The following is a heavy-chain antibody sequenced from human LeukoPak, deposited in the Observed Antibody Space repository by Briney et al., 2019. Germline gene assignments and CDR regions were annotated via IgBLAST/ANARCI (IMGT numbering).Heavy chain of an antibody. V-gene: IGHV4-39*07. D-gene: IGHD1-26*01. CDR1: GGFFSSSSYY. J-gene: IGHJ3*02. CDR2: IYYSGST. CDR3: ATNRVGTCDRPFDI. Sequence: PSETLSLTCTVSGGFFSSSSYYWGWIRQPPGKGLEWIGSIYYSGSTYYNPSLKSRVTISVDTSKNQLSLKLSSVTAADTAVYFCATNRVGTCDRPFDIWGQGTMVTVSS.